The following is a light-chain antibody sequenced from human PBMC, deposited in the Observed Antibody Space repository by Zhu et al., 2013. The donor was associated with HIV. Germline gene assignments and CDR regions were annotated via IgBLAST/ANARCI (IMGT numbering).Light chain of an antibody. CDR2: LAS. V-gene: IGKV1-17*01. CDR1: QGISNH. Sequence: DIQMTQSPSSLSASVGDRVTITCRASQGISNHLGWYQQRPGKAPKRLIYLASTLQGGVPSRFSGSGSGTDFTLTISSLQPEDFGTYYCLQSNSYPRTFGQGTRLEIK. J-gene: IGKJ2*02. CDR3: LQSNSYPRT.